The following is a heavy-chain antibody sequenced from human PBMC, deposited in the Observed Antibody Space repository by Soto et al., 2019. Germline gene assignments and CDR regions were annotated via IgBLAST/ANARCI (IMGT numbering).Heavy chain of an antibody. V-gene: IGHV1-69*02. Sequence: QVQLVQSGAEVKKPGSSVKVSCKASGGTFSSYTISWVRQAPGQGLEWMGRIIPILGIANYAQKFQGRVTITADKSTSTADMELSSLRSEDTAVYYCARDDGLAYCGGDCYPWGQGTLVTVSS. CDR2: IIPILGIA. CDR3: ARDDGLAYCGGDCYP. D-gene: IGHD2-21*02. CDR1: GGTFSSYT. J-gene: IGHJ4*02.